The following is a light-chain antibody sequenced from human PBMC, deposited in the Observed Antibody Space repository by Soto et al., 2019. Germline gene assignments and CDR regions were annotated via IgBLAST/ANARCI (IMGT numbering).Light chain of an antibody. CDR2: EVS. V-gene: IGLV2-14*01. CDR1: SSDVGGYNF. J-gene: IGLJ1*01. CDR3: SSYNTTNTLV. Sequence: QSVLTQPASVSGSPGQSITISRTGTSSDVGGYNFVSWYQHHPGKVPKLMLYEVSNRPSGVSSRFSGSKSGNTASLTISGLQDEEEADYYCSSYNTTNTLVFGTGTKVTVL.